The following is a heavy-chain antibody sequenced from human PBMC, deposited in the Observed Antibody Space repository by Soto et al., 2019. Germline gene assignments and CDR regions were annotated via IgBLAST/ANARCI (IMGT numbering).Heavy chain of an antibody. Sequence: SGPTLVNPTQTLTLTCTLSGFSLNTNGVSVNWIRQPPGKALEWLARIDWDDDKYYNSSLKTRLTISRDSSRNQVVLTMTNMDPVDTGTYFCARNPIWDYGDPRNAFDIWGQGTAVTVSS. J-gene: IGHJ3*02. V-gene: IGHV2-70*12. CDR2: IDWDDDK. CDR1: GFSLNTNGVS. D-gene: IGHD4-17*01. CDR3: ARNPIWDYGDPRNAFDI.